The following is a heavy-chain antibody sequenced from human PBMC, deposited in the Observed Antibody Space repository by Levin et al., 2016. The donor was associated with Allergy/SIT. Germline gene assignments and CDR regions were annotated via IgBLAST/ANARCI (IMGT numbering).Heavy chain of an antibody. D-gene: IGHD1-7*01. Sequence: SETLSLTCTVSGGSISNYYWSWIRQPPGKGLEWIGYIYYSGSTNYNPSLKSRVTISIDTSKNQFSLKVNSVTAADTAVYYCARNQQGDWNYAFDPWGQGTLVTVSS. CDR1: GGSISNYY. V-gene: IGHV4-59*01. CDR2: IYYSGST. J-gene: IGHJ5*02. CDR3: ARNQQGDWNYAFDP.